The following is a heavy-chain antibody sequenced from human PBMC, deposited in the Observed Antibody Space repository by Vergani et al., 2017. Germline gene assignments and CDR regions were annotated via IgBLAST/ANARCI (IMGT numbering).Heavy chain of an antibody. Sequence: EVQLLESGGDLVQPGGSLRLSCAASGFTFSSYSMNWVRQAPGKGLEWVSSISSRSTYTYYADSVKGRFTISRDNAKSSLYLQMNSLRADDTAVYYCARGYKYDNSGYYYYLPDYWGQGTLVIVSS. CDR3: ARGYKYDNSGYYYYLPDY. D-gene: IGHD3-22*01. CDR2: ISSRSTYT. J-gene: IGHJ4*02. V-gene: IGHV3-21*02. CDR1: GFTFSSYS.